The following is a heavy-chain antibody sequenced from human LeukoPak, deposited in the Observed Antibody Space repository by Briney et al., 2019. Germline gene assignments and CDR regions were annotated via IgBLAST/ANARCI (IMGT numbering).Heavy chain of an antibody. CDR1: GFTFSSYG. J-gene: IGHJ4*02. CDR2: IWYDGSNK. D-gene: IGHD5-12*01. V-gene: IGHV3-33*06. CDR3: AKGGQTDRFDY. Sequence: GRSLRLSCAASGFTFSSYGMHWVRQAPGKGLEWVAVIWYDGSNKYYADSVKGRFTISRDNSKNTLYLQMNSLRAEDTAVFYCAKGGQTDRFDYWGQGALVTVSS.